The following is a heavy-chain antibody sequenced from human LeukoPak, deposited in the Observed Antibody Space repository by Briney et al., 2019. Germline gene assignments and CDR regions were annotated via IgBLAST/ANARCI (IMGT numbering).Heavy chain of an antibody. CDR1: GGTLSNYI. CDR3: ARHLYHDDVWSGYIDY. J-gene: IGHJ4*02. D-gene: IGHD3-3*01. CDR2: IIPVFGTA. Sequence: SVKVSCKTSGGTLSNYILSWVRQAPGQGLEWMGGIIPVFGTANYAQKFQDRVTITADESTNTVYMELSNLRSEDTAVYYCARHLYHDDVWSGYIDYWGQGSLLTISS. V-gene: IGHV1-69*13.